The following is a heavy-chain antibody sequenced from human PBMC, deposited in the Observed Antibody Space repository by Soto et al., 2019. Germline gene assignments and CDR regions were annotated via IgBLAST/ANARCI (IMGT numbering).Heavy chain of an antibody. CDR2: ITDSGSA. V-gene: IGHV4-34*01. CDR3: ARRRRGITMVRGTYAMDV. Sequence: QVQLQQWGAGLLKPSETLSLGCAVYGESFSGYYWNWIRQPPGKGLEWIGEITDSGSANYKPSRASRATISVDTSKTQFSLRLNSVTAADAAVYYCARRRRGITMVRGTYAMDVWGQGTTVTVSS. D-gene: IGHD3-10*01. CDR1: GESFSGYY. J-gene: IGHJ6*02.